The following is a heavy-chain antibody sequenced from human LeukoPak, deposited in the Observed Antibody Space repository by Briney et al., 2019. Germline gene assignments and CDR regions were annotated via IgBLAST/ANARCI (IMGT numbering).Heavy chain of an antibody. CDR3: ARGGDPKEYYFDY. V-gene: IGHV3-30*03. CDR2: ISYDGSNK. J-gene: IGHJ4*02. Sequence: GGSLRLSCAASGFTFSSYGMHWVRQAPGKGLEWVAVISYDGSNKYYADSVKGRFTISRDNSKNTLYLQMNSLRAEDTAVYYCARGGDPKEYYFDYWGQGTLVTVSS. D-gene: IGHD4-17*01. CDR1: GFTFSSYG.